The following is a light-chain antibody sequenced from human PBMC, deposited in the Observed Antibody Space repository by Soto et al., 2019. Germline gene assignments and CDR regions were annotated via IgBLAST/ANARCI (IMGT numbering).Light chain of an antibody. CDR1: QSISSW. CDR2: DAS. Sequence: DIQMTQSPSTLSASVGDRVTITCRASQSISSWLAWYQQKPGKAPKLLIYDASSLESGVPSRFSGSGSGTEFTLTISSLQSDDFATYYCQQYNSYSLTFAQETKVDI. CDR3: QQYNSYSLT. J-gene: IGKJ1*01. V-gene: IGKV1-5*01.